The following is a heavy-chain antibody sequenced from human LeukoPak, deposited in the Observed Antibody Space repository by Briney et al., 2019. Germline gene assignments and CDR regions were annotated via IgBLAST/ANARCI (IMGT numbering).Heavy chain of an antibody. V-gene: IGHV4-59*01. CDR3: ARGGYYGSGNDFRFDP. CDR1: GSSITTYTH. J-gene: IGHJ5*02. Sequence: SETLSLTCTVSGSSITTYTHWGWIRQSPGKGLEWIASIHYTGSTNYNPSLKSRVTISVETSKNQFSLKLKSVTAADTAVYYCARGGYYGSGNDFRFDPWGQGTLVTVSS. CDR2: IHYTGST. D-gene: IGHD3-10*01.